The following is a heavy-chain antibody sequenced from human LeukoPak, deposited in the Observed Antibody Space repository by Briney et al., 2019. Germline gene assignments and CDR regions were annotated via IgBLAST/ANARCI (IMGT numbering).Heavy chain of an antibody. D-gene: IGHD3-10*01. J-gene: IGHJ4*02. CDR1: GYTFTSYY. V-gene: IGHV1-46*01. CDR3: ARPKLPRQYYYGGFDY. Sequence: GASVKVSCKASGYTFTSYYMHWVRQAPGQGLEWMGIINPSGGSTSYAQKFQGRVTMTRDMSTSTVYMELSSLRSEDTAVYYCARPKLPRQYYYGGFDYWGQGTLVTVSS. CDR2: INPSGGST.